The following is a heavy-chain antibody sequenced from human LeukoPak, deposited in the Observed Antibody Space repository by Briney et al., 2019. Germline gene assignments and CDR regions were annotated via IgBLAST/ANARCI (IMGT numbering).Heavy chain of an antibody. Sequence: GESLKISCKGSGYIFTNYWIGWVRRMPGKGLEWMGIIYPRDSDTRYSPSFQGQVTVSADKSISTAYLQWSNLEASDTAMYYCARRQYSGYDFDYWGQGTLVTVSS. CDR1: GYIFTNYW. CDR2: IYPRDSDT. J-gene: IGHJ4*02. V-gene: IGHV5-51*01. CDR3: ARRQYSGYDFDY. D-gene: IGHD5-12*01.